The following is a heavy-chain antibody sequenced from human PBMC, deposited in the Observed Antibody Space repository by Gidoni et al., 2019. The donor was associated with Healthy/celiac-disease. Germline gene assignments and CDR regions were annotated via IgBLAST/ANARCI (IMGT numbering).Heavy chain of an antibody. J-gene: IGHJ6*02. V-gene: IGHV4-34*01. CDR1: GGSFSGYS. Sequence: QVQLQQWGAGLLKPSETLSLTCAVYGGSFSGYSWSWIRQPPGKGLEWIGEINHSGSTNYNPALKSRVTISVDTSKNQFSLKLSSVTAADTAVYYCARGRRYSYGYGGGYGMDVWGQGTTVTVSS. CDR2: INHSGST. CDR3: ARGRRYSYGYGGGYGMDV. D-gene: IGHD5-18*01.